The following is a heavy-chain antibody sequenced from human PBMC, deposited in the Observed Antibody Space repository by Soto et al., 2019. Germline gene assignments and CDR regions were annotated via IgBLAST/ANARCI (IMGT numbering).Heavy chain of an antibody. V-gene: IGHV3-33*01. CDR1: GFTFSSYG. J-gene: IGHJ4*02. CDR3: ARDAGYCSGGTCWYYFDY. Sequence: QVQLVESGGGVVQPGRSLRLSCAASGFTFSSYGMHWVRQAPGKGLERVAIIWYDGSNKYYADSVKGRFTISRDNSKNTLYLQMNSLRAEDTAVYYCARDAGYCSGGTCWYYFDYWGQGTLVTVSS. CDR2: IWYDGSNK. D-gene: IGHD2-15*01.